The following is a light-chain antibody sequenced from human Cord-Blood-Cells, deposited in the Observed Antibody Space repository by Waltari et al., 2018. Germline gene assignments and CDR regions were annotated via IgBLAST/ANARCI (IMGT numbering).Light chain of an antibody. V-gene: IGKV3-15*01. Sequence: EIAMTQSPATLSVSPEERATLSCRASQSVSSNLAWYQQKPGQAPRLLIYGASTRATGIPARFSGSGSGTEFTLTISSLQSEDFAVYYCQQYNNWPSWTFGQGTKVEIK. J-gene: IGKJ1*01. CDR3: QQYNNWPSWT. CDR1: QSVSSN. CDR2: GAS.